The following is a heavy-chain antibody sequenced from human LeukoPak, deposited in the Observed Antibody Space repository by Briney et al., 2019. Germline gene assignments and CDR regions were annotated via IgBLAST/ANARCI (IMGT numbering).Heavy chain of an antibody. V-gene: IGHV1-2*06. CDR3: ARDQAVAGTVDYFDY. J-gene: IGHJ4*02. Sequence: ASVKVSCKASGYTFTGYYMHWVRQAPGQGLEWMGRINPNSGGTNYAQKFQGRVTMTRDTSISTAYMELSRLRSDDTAVYYCARDQAVAGTVDYFDYWGQGTLVTVSS. D-gene: IGHD6-19*01. CDR1: GYTFTGYY. CDR2: INPNSGGT.